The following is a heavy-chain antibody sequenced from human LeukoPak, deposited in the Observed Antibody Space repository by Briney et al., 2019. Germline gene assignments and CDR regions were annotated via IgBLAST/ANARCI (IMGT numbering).Heavy chain of an antibody. J-gene: IGHJ4*02. Sequence: SETLSLTCTVSGGSISSYYWSWIRQPPGKGLEWIGYIYYSGSTNYNPSLKSRVTISVDTSKNQFSLKLSSVTAADTAVYYCARERGSSSWLFDYWGQGTLVTVSS. CDR1: GGSISSYY. D-gene: IGHD6-13*01. CDR3: ARERGSSSWLFDY. CDR2: IYYSGST. V-gene: IGHV4-59*01.